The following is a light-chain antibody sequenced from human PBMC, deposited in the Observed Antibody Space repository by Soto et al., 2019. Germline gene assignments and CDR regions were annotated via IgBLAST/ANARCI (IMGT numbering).Light chain of an antibody. CDR2: EVS. CDR1: HSDVGSYNL. V-gene: IGLV2-23*02. Sequence: SALPQPASVSVSPGQSITISCTGTHSDVGSYNLVSWYQQHPGKAPKVIIYEVSERPSGVSDRFSGSKSGNTASLMISGLQAEDEADYYCCSYAGSTTQTYVFGSGTKVTVL. J-gene: IGLJ1*01. CDR3: CSYAGSTTQTYV.